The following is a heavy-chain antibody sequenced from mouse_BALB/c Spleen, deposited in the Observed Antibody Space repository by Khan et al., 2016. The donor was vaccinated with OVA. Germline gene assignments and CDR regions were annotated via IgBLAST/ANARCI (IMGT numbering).Heavy chain of an antibody. Sequence: EVQLQESGPSLVKPSQTLSLTCSVTGDSITSGYWCWIRKFPGNKLEYMGYILYSGSTYYNPSLKSRISLTRHTSQTPYYLQLNSVTTEDTATYYCARSTYRYAFAYWGQGTLVTVSA. CDR3: ARSTYRYAFAY. D-gene: IGHD2-14*01. CDR2: ILYSGST. V-gene: IGHV3-8*02. J-gene: IGHJ3*01. CDR1: GDSITSGY.